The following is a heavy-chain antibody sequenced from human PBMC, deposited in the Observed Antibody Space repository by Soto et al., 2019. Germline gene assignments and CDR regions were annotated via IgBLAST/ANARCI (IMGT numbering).Heavy chain of an antibody. Sequence: SETLSLTCTVSGGSVSSGSYYWSWIRQPPGKGLEWIGYIYYSGSTNYNPSLKSRVTISVDTSKNQFSLKLSSVTAADTAVYYCARGPYSSGWPAFYYYYGMDVWGQGTTVTVS. D-gene: IGHD6-19*01. CDR1: GGSVSSGSYY. J-gene: IGHJ6*02. CDR2: IYYSGST. V-gene: IGHV4-61*01. CDR3: ARGPYSSGWPAFYYYYGMDV.